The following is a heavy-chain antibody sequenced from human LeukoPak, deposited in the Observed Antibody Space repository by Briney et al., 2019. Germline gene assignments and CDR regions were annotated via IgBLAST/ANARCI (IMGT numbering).Heavy chain of an antibody. CDR2: VYYTGTT. Sequence: SETLSLTCSVSGDSISAHYWSWIRQPPGKGLEYIGDVYYTGTTNYNPSLESRVSMSVDTSKNQFSLRLTSVTAADTAVYYCARDTMVRGVIISTYHYYGMDVWGQGTTVTVSS. D-gene: IGHD3-10*01. CDR1: GDSISAHY. J-gene: IGHJ6*02. V-gene: IGHV4-59*11. CDR3: ARDTMVRGVIISTYHYYGMDV.